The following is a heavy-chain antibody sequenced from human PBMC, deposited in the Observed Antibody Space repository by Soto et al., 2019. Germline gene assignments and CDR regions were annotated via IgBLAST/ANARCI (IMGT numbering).Heavy chain of an antibody. Sequence: QVQLVQSGAEVKKPGASVKVSCKTSGYTFTSYDINWVRQATGQGLEWMGWMNPNSGNTGYAQKLQGRVTMTRNTSISTAYMELSSLRSEDTAVYYCARGGRKLLWFGHDYWGQGTLVTVSS. CDR1: GYTFTSYD. J-gene: IGHJ4*02. V-gene: IGHV1-8*01. D-gene: IGHD3-10*01. CDR2: MNPNSGNT. CDR3: ARGGRKLLWFGHDY.